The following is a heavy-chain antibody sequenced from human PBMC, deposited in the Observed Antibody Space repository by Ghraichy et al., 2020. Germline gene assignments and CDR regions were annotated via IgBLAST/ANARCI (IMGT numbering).Heavy chain of an antibody. CDR1: GYSFTSYW. D-gene: IGHD2-15*01. CDR3: ARWGLGGTPEVPDAFDI. V-gene: IGHV5-10-1*01. J-gene: IGHJ3*02. Sequence: GESLNISCKGSGYSFTSYWISWVRQMPGKGLEWMGRIDPSDSYTNYSPSFQGHVTISADKSISTAYLQWSSLKASDTAMYYCARWGLGGTPEVPDAFDIWGQGTMVTVSS. CDR2: IDPSDSYT.